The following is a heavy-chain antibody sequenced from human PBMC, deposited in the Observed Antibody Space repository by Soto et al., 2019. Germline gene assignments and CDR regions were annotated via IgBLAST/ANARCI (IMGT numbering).Heavy chain of an antibody. CDR2: IYYSGST. Sequence: SETLSITCTVSGGSISSYYWSWIRQPPGKGLEWIGYIYYSGSTNYNPSLKSRVTISVDTSKNQFSLKLSSVTAADTAVYYCARGGITGTTDGLYYYYYYYMDVWGKGTTVTVSS. CDR1: GGSISSYY. CDR3: ARGGITGTTDGLYYYYYYYMDV. V-gene: IGHV4-59*01. D-gene: IGHD1-7*01. J-gene: IGHJ6*03.